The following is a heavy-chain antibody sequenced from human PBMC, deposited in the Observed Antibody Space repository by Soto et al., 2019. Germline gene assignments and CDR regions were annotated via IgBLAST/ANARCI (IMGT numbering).Heavy chain of an antibody. CDR1: GGSISSYY. CDR2: IYYSGST. CDR3: ARDGSAGRDYYYYGMDG. V-gene: IGHV4-59*01. D-gene: IGHD6-25*01. J-gene: IGHJ6*01. Sequence: SETLSLTCTVSGGSISSYYWSWIRQPPGKGLECIGYIYYSGSTNYNPSLKSRVTISVDTSKNQFSLKLSSVTAADTAVYYCARDGSAGRDYYYYGMDGWGQGTTVTVAS.